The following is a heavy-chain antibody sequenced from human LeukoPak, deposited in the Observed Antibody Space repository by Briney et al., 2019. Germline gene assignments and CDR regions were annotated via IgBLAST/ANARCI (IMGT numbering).Heavy chain of an antibody. D-gene: IGHD4-17*01. Sequence: HPGGSLRLSCAASGLTFSSYWMSWVRQAPGKGLEWVAHIKEDGSENYYVDSVKGRFTISRDNAKNSLYLQMNSLRAEDTAVYFCATTLTVTTGFHWGQGTLVTVSS. J-gene: IGHJ4*02. V-gene: IGHV3-7*01. CDR3: ATTLTVTTGFH. CDR1: GLTFSSYW. CDR2: IKEDGSEN.